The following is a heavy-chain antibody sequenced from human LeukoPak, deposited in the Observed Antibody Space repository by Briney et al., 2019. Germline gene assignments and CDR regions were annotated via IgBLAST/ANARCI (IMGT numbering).Heavy chain of an antibody. J-gene: IGHJ3*02. V-gene: IGHV3-33*01. D-gene: IGHD2-21*02. CDR2: IWYDGSNK. CDR3: ARVRGDYVVAFDI. Sequence: GRSLRLSCAASGFILSSYDMHWVRQAPGKGLEWVAIIWYDGSNKYYADSVKDRFTISRDNSKNTLYLQMNSLRAEDTAVYYCARVRGDYVVAFDIWGQGTMVTVSS. CDR1: GFILSSYD.